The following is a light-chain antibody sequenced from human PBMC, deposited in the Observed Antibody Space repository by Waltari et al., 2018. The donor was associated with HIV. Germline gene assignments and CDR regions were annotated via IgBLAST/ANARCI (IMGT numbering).Light chain of an antibody. Sequence: DIQMTQSPSSLSASVGDRVIITCRASQSISNSLNWYQQKPGKAPRVLIHAASSLQSGVPSRFSGSGSGTDFTLTISSLQPEDFATYYCQQSSSTPRTFGQGTKVEIK. J-gene: IGKJ1*01. V-gene: IGKV1-39*01. CDR2: AAS. CDR1: QSISNS. CDR3: QQSSSTPRT.